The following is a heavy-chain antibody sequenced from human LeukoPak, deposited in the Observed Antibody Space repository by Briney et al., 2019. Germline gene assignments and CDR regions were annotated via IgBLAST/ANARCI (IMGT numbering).Heavy chain of an antibody. CDR1: GFTFNTYS. CDR2: ISRASESI. J-gene: IGHJ5*02. D-gene: IGHD5-24*01. V-gene: IGHV3-21*01. Sequence: GGSLRLSCAASGFTFNTYSMSWVRQAPGKGLEWVSIISRASESIFYADSVKGRFTISRDNAKNSLYLQMNSLRAEDTAVYYCAREITTDWFDPWGQGTLVTVSS. CDR3: AREITTDWFDP.